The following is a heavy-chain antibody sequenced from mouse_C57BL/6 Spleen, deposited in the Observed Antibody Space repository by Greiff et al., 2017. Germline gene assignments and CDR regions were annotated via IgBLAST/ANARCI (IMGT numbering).Heavy chain of an antibody. CDR2: ISSGGDYI. V-gene: IGHV5-9-1*02. CDR3: TRDYGYDWFAY. Sequence: EVQRVESGEGLVKPGGSLKLSCAASGFTFSSYAMSWVRQTPEKRLEWVAYISSGGDYIYYADTVKGRFTISRDNARNTLYLQMSSLKSEDTAMYYCTRDYGYDWFAYWGQGTLVTVSA. J-gene: IGHJ3*01. CDR1: GFTFSSYA. D-gene: IGHD2-2*01.